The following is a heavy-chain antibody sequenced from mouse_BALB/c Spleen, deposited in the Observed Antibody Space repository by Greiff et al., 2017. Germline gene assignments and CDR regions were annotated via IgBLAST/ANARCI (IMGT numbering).Heavy chain of an antibody. J-gene: IGHJ2*01. CDR3: ARDYYGSSSFDY. Sequence: EVQRVESGGGLVQPGGSLKLSCAASGFTFSSYGMSWVRQTPDKRLELVATINSNGGSTYYPDSVKGRFTISRDNAKNTLYLQMSSLKSEDTAMYYCARDYYGSSSFDYWGQGTTLTVSS. V-gene: IGHV5-6-3*01. D-gene: IGHD1-1*01. CDR2: INSNGGST. CDR1: GFTFSSYG.